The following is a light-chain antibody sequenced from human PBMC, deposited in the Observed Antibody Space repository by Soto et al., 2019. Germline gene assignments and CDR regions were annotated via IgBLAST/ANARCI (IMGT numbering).Light chain of an antibody. CDR2: WAS. J-gene: IGKJ4*01. CDR1: QSVLYSSNNKNY. CDR3: QQYYSSPLT. V-gene: IGKV4-1*01. Sequence: DIVMTQSPDSLAVSLGERATINCKSSQSVLYSSNNKNYLAWYQQKPGQPPKLLIYWASTRESGVPDRFIGSGSGTDFTLSISSLQAEDVAVYYCQQYYSSPLTFGGGTKVDIK.